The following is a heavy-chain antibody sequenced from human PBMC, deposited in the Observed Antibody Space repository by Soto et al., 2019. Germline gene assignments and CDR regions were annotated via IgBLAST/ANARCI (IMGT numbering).Heavy chain of an antibody. V-gene: IGHV3-11*01. D-gene: IGHD3-10*01. CDR1: GFFFSDYY. J-gene: IGHJ6*02. CDR2: ISGTGDTK. CDR3: AIGGGQIYYKGLDV. Sequence: PGGALRLSXAASGFFFSDYYLSWIRQAPGKGLECVAYISGTGDTKYYADSVEGRFTISRDNPKSSLYLQMNSLRAEDAAVYYCAIGGGQIYYKGLDVWGQGTTVTVSS.